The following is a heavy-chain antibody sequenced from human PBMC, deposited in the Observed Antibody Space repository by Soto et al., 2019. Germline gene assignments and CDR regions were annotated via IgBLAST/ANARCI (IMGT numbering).Heavy chain of an antibody. V-gene: IGHV4-34*01. D-gene: IGHD3-10*01. Sequence: SETLSLTCAVYGGSFSGYYWSWIRQPPGKGLEWIGEINHSGSTNYNPSLKSRVTISVDTSKNQFPLMLSSVTAADTAVYYCARSARFGELSGYYYMDVWGKGTTVTVSS. J-gene: IGHJ6*03. CDR1: GGSFSGYY. CDR3: ARSARFGELSGYYYMDV. CDR2: INHSGST.